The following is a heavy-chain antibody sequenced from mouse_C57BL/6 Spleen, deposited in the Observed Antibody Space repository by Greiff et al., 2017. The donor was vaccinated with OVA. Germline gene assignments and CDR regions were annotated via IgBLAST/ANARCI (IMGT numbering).Heavy chain of an antibody. V-gene: IGHV1-72*01. Sequence: QVQLQQPGAELVKPGASVKLSCKASGYTFTSYWMHWVKQRPGRGLEWIGRIDPTSGGTKYNEKFKSKATLTVDKPSSTAYMQLSSLTSEDSAVDYCARHYEYDGDAMDYWGQGTSVTVSS. J-gene: IGHJ4*01. CDR1: GYTFTSYW. CDR3: ARHYEYDGDAMDY. CDR2: IDPTSGGT. D-gene: IGHD2-4*01.